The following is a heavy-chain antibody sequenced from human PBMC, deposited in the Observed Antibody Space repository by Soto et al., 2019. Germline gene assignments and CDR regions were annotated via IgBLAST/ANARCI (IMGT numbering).Heavy chain of an antibody. CDR1: GYTFTGYY. Sequence: ASVKVSCKASGYTFTGYYMHWVRQAPGQGLEWMGWINPNSGGTNYAQKFQGWVTMTRDTSISTAYMELSRLRSDDTAVYYCARDISVVPAAITNNYYYYGMDVWGQGTTVTVSS. CDR3: ARDISVVPAAITNNYYYYGMDV. D-gene: IGHD2-2*01. J-gene: IGHJ6*02. CDR2: INPNSGGT. V-gene: IGHV1-2*04.